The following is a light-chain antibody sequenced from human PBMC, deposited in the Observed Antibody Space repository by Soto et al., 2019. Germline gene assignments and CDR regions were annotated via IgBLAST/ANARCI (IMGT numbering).Light chain of an antibody. CDR3: AAWDDSLNGVV. CDR1: SSNIGSNT. J-gene: IGLJ3*02. CDR2: SNN. Sequence: QSVLPQPPSASGTPGQRVTISCSGSSSNIGSNTVNWYQQLPGTAPKLLIYSNNQRPSGVPDRFSGSKSGTSASLAISGRQSEDEADYYCAAWDDSLNGVVFGGGTKVTVL. V-gene: IGLV1-44*01.